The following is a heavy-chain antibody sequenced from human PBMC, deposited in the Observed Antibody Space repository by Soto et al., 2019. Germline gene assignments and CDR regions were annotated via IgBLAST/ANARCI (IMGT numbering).Heavy chain of an antibody. CDR1: GYTFTSYD. Sequence: ASVKVSCKASGYTFTSYDINWVRQAPGQGLEWMGWINPNSGGTNYAQKFQGWVTMTRDTSISTAYMELSRLRSDDTAVYYCARVAHSGADYYYGMDVWGQGTTVTVSS. V-gene: IGHV1-2*04. J-gene: IGHJ6*02. CDR3: ARVAHSGADYYYGMDV. D-gene: IGHD1-1*01. CDR2: INPNSGGT.